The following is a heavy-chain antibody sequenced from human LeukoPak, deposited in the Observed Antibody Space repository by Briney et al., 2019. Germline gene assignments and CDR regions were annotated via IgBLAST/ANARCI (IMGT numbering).Heavy chain of an antibody. D-gene: IGHD2-15*01. CDR3: AKDVWDCSGGSCWGEDAFDI. Sequence: PGGSLRLSCAASGFTFSSYAMSWVRQAPGKGLEWVSAISGSGGSTYYADSVKGRFTISRDNSKNTLYLQMNSLRAEDTAVYYCAKDVWDCSGGSCWGEDAFDIWGQGTMVTVSS. J-gene: IGHJ3*02. CDR1: GFTFSSYA. V-gene: IGHV3-23*01. CDR2: ISGSGGST.